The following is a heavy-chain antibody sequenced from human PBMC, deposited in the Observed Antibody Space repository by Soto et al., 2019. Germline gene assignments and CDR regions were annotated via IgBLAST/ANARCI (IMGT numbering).Heavy chain of an antibody. CDR3: TISGSYRYYGMDV. D-gene: IGHD1-26*01. Sequence: VQLVESGGGLVKPGGSLRLSCAASGFTFSNAWMSWVRQAPGKGLEWVGRIKSKTDGGTTDYAAPVKGRFTISRDDSKNTLYLQMNSLKTEDTAVYYCTISGSYRYYGMDVWGQGTTVTVSS. CDR1: GFTFSNAW. V-gene: IGHV3-15*01. CDR2: IKSKTDGGTT. J-gene: IGHJ6*02.